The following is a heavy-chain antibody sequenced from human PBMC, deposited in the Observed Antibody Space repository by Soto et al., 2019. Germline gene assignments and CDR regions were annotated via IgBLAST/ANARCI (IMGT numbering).Heavy chain of an antibody. D-gene: IGHD4-17*01. CDR3: ARVGYAVTTGGAFDI. J-gene: IGHJ3*02. CDR1: GFTVSSNY. Sequence: EVQLVESGGGLIQPGGSLRLSCAASGFTVSSNYMSWVRQAPGKGLEWVSVIYSGGSTYYADSVKGRFTISRDNSKNTLYLQMNSLSAEDTAVYYGARVGYAVTTGGAFDIWGKGTMVTVSS. CDR2: IYSGGST. V-gene: IGHV3-53*01.